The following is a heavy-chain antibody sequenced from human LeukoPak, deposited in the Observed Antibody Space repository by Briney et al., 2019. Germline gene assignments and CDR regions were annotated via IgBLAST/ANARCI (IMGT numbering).Heavy chain of an antibody. CDR2: IYYSGST. CDR3: ARENGYRYDY. J-gene: IGHJ4*02. D-gene: IGHD5-18*01. V-gene: IGHV4-59*01. Sequence: SETLSLTCTVSGGSITSYYWSWIRQPPGKGLEWIGSIYYSGSTNCNPSLKSRVTISVDTSKNQFSLKLSSVSAADTALYYCARENGYRYDYWGQGTLVTVSS. CDR1: GGSITSYY.